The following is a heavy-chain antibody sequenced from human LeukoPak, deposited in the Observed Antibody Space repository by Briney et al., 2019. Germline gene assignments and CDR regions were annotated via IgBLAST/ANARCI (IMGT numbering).Heavy chain of an antibody. D-gene: IGHD1-26*01. Sequence: PGGSLRLSCAASGFTFSSYGMHWVRQAPGKGLEWVAVISYDGSNKYYADSVKGRFTISRDNSKNTLYLQMNSLRAEDTAVYYCAKDPSGSYGPQGYWGQGTLVTVSS. V-gene: IGHV3-30*18. CDR3: AKDPSGSYGPQGY. CDR2: ISYDGSNK. CDR1: GFTFSSYG. J-gene: IGHJ4*02.